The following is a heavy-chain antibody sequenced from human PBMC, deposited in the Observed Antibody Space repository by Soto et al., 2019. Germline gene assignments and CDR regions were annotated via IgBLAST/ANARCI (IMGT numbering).Heavy chain of an antibody. J-gene: IGHJ4*02. CDR3: ARVDSVYGDCLQRVFDY. CDR2: IYYSGST. CDR1: GGSISSGGYY. V-gene: IGHV4-31*03. Sequence: SETLSLTCTVSGGSISSGGYYWSWIRQHPGKGLEWIGYIYYSGSTYYNPSLKSRVTISVDTSKNQFSLKLSSVTAADTAVYYCARVDSVYGDCLQRVFDYWGQGTLVTVSS. D-gene: IGHD4-17*01.